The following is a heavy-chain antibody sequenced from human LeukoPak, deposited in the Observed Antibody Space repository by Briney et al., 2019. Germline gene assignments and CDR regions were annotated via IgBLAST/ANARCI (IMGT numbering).Heavy chain of an antibody. J-gene: IGHJ4*02. Sequence: PSETLSLTCTVSGVSISSGGYYWSWVRQSPGTGLEWIGYILHSGSTYYNPSLKSRVTISVDRSKNQFSLKLSSVTAADTAVYYCARLSFDSSGYFPPFRGFDYWGQGTLVTVSS. D-gene: IGHD3-22*01. CDR1: GVSISSGGYY. CDR2: ILHSGST. V-gene: IGHV4-30-2*06. CDR3: ARLSFDSSGYFPPFRGFDY.